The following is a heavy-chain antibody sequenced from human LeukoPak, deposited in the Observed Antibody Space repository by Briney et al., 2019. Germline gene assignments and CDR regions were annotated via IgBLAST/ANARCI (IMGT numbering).Heavy chain of an antibody. V-gene: IGHV4-39*01. D-gene: IGHD6-6*01. CDR1: GGSISSSSYY. CDR3: ARLMQYSSSGTDY. Sequence: SETLSLTCTVSGGSISSSSYYWGWIRQPPGKGLEWIGSIYYSGSTYYNPSLKSRVTISVDTSKNQFSLKLSSVTAADTAVYYCARLMQYSSSGTDYWGQEPWSPSPQ. CDR2: IYYSGST. J-gene: IGHJ4*01.